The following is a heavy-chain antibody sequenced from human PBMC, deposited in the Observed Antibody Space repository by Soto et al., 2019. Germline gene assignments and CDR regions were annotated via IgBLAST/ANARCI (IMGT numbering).Heavy chain of an antibody. Sequence: TLSLTCAVSGGSFTSNNWWAWVRQPPGQGLEWIGEIYRTGSTNYNPSLKSRVTISLDKSENQFSLKVTSLTAADTAVYYCASRDPGTSVDYWGQGTLVTVSS. CDR1: GGSFTSNNW. J-gene: IGHJ4*02. CDR2: IYRTGST. D-gene: IGHD1-7*01. CDR3: ASRDPGTSVDY. V-gene: IGHV4-4*02.